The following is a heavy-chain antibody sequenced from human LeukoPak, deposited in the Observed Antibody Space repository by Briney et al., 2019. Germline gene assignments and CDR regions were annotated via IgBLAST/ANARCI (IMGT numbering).Heavy chain of an antibody. D-gene: IGHD2-15*01. V-gene: IGHV3-64D*09. Sequence: GGSLRLSCSASGFTFSSYAMHWVRQAPGKGLEYVSAISSNGGSTYYADSVKGRFTISRDNSKNTLYLQMSSLRAEDTAVYYCVRQYCSGGSCYVRKSYFDYWGQGTLVTVSS. CDR2: ISSNGGST. CDR1: GFTFSSYA. J-gene: IGHJ4*02. CDR3: VRQYCSGGSCYVRKSYFDY.